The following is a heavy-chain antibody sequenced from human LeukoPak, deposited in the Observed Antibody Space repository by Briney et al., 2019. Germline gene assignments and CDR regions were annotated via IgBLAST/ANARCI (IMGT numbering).Heavy chain of an antibody. CDR2: IYYTGST. J-gene: IGHJ4*02. V-gene: IGHV4-59*01. D-gene: IGHD3-16*01. CDR1: GGSISSYY. CDR3: VRRGSWGEPRPFDY. Sequence: PSETLSLTCTVSGGSISSYYWSWIRQPPGKGLEWIGYIYYTGSTTYNPSVKSRITISLDTSKKQISLKLRSVTAADTAVYYCVRRGSWGEPRPFDYWGQGSLVTVSS.